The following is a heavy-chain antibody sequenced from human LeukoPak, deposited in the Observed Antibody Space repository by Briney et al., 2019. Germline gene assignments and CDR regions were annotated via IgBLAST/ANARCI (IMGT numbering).Heavy chain of an antibody. CDR1: GFTFSSYW. Sequence: PGGSLRLSCAASGFTFSSYWMSWVRQAPGKGLEWVANIKQDGSEKYYVDSVKGRFTISRDNAKNSLYLQMNSLRAEDTAVYYCARHYIVVVPAAADSRYYYYGMDVWGQGTTVTVSS. D-gene: IGHD2-2*01. CDR2: IKQDGSEK. CDR3: ARHYIVVVPAAADSRYYYYGMDV. J-gene: IGHJ6*02. V-gene: IGHV3-7*01.